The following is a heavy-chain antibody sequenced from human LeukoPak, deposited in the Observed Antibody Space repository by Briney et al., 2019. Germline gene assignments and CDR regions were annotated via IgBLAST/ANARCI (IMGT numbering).Heavy chain of an antibody. Sequence: SETLSLTCTVSGASISSDTYFWSWLRQPAGKGLEWIGRISSTGRTDYNPSLTSRVTISVDTSKNQISMKLSSVTAADTAVYYCAKGAGPPWFDPWGQGTLVTVSS. D-gene: IGHD6-19*01. CDR2: ISSTGRT. V-gene: IGHV4-61*02. J-gene: IGHJ5*02. CDR3: AKGAGPPWFDP. CDR1: GASISSDTYF.